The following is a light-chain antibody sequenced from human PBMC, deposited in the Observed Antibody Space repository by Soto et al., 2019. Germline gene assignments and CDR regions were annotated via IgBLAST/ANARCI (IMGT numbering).Light chain of an antibody. V-gene: IGKV1D-12*01. Sequence: ESHMTQPPSSVAANLEVKGTITCRACQDVRSWLVWYQQKPGKAPKLLIYAASSLQSGVPSRFSGSGSGTDYTLTICSLQPEDFATYYCLQANSLPLTLGGGTKVDIK. CDR2: AAS. J-gene: IGKJ4*01. CDR1: QDVRSW. CDR3: LQANSLPLT.